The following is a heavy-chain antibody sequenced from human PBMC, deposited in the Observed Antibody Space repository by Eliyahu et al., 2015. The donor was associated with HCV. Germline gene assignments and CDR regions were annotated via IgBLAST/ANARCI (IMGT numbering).Heavy chain of an antibody. CDR3: AKDAPGEAGWFREFNGAFDS. J-gene: IGHJ4*02. D-gene: IGHD3-10*01. V-gene: IGHV3-23*01. CDR1: GFSFSRYX. CDR2: ISGSGGSA. Sequence: EVQLLESGGGLVQPGGSLRLSCAAAGFSFSRYXMXWVRQAPGKGLEWVSVISGSGGSAYYPDSVKGRFTISRDNSKNTLYLQMNTLRAEDATVYYCAKDAPGEAGWFREFNGAFDSWGQGTLVTVSS.